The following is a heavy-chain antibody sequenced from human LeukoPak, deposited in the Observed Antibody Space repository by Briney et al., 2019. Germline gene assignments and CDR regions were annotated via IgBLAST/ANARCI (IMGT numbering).Heavy chain of an antibody. CDR3: ARRGVFDY. J-gene: IGHJ4*02. CDR2: INHSGST. V-gene: IGHV4-34*01. Sequence: SETLSLTCAVYGGSFSGYYWSWIRQPPGKGLEWIGEINHSGSTNYNPSLKSRVTISVDTSKNQFSLKLSSVTAADTAVYYCARRGVFDYWGQGTLVTVSS. CDR1: GGSFSGYY.